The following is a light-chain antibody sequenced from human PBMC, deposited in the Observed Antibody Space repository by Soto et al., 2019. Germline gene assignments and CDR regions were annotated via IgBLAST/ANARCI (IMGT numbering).Light chain of an antibody. CDR1: SSNIGSNT. V-gene: IGLV1-44*01. J-gene: IGLJ2*01. CDR3: AAWDDSLTGFVV. Sequence: QSVLTQPPSVSGTPGQRVTISCSGSSSNIGSNTVNRYQQLPGTAPKLLIYSNDQRPSGVSDRFSGSKSGTSASLAISGLQSEDEADYHCAAWDDSLTGFVVFGGGTKVTVL. CDR2: SND.